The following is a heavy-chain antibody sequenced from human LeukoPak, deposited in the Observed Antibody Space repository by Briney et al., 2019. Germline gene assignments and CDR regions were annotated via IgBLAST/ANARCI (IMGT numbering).Heavy chain of an antibody. J-gene: IGHJ5*02. V-gene: IGHV4-59*08. D-gene: IGHD2-15*01. Sequence: SGTLSLTCTVSGGSISSYYWSWIRQPPGKGLEWIGYIYYSGSTNYNPSLKSRVTISVDTSKNQLSLKLSSVTAADTAVYYCARGYCSGGSCYKNWFDPWGQGTLVTVSS. CDR2: IYYSGST. CDR1: GGSISSYY. CDR3: ARGYCSGGSCYKNWFDP.